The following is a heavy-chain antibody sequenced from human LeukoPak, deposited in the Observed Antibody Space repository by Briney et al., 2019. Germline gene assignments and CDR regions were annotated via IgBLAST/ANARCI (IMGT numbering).Heavy chain of an antibody. Sequence: PGGSLRLSCAASGFTFSNHAMNWVRQAPGKGLEWVSIISGSGTVTYYAASVKGRFTISRDNSMNTLYLHMNSLRAEDTALYYCAKTSVGEGRIIGSGYFDNWGQGTLVTVSS. J-gene: IGHJ4*02. D-gene: IGHD2-15*01. CDR1: GFTFSNHA. CDR3: AKTSVGEGRIIGSGYFDN. V-gene: IGHV3-23*01. CDR2: ISGSGTVT.